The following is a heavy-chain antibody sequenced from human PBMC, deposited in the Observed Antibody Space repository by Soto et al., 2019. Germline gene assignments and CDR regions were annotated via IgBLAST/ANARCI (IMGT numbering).Heavy chain of an antibody. V-gene: IGHV1-69*02. CDR2: IIPILGIA. Sequence: ASVKVSCKASGGTFSIYTISWVLQAPGQGLEWMGRIIPILGIANYAQKFQGRVTITADKSTSTAYMELSSLRSEDTAVYYCARWGGYDRVAFDIWGQGTMVTVSS. CDR3: ARWGGYDRVAFDI. J-gene: IGHJ3*02. D-gene: IGHD5-12*01. CDR1: GGTFSIYT.